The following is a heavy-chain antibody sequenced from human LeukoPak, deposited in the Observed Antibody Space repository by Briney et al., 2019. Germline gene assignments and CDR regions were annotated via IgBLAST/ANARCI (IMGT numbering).Heavy chain of an antibody. J-gene: IGHJ4*02. V-gene: IGHV3-30-3*01. CDR3: ARGRSYYDSSDIYYFDY. D-gene: IGHD3-22*01. Sequence: GGSLRLSCAASGFAFSSYAISWVRQAPGKGLEWVAVMSYDGSKKYYADSVKGRFTISRDNSKNTLYLQMNSLRAEDTAVYYCARGRSYYDSSDIYYFDYWGQGTLVTVSS. CDR2: MSYDGSKK. CDR1: GFAFSSYA.